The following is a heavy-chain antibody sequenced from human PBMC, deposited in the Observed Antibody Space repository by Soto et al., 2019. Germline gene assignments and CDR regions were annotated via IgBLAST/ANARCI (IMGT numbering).Heavy chain of an antibody. J-gene: IGHJ4*02. Sequence: SETLSLTCAFYGWSFSGYYWSWIRQPPGKGLEWIGEINHSGSTNYNPSLKSRVTISVDTSKNQFSLKLSSVTAADTAVYYCARTSRFDYWGQGTLVTVSS. D-gene: IGHD6-6*01. V-gene: IGHV4-34*01. CDR1: GWSFSGYY. CDR2: INHSGST. CDR3: ARTSRFDY.